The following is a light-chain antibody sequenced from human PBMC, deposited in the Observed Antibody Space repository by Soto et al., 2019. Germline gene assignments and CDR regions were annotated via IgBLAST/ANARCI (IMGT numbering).Light chain of an antibody. Sequence: DIVVSLSPVTLSMCPGERATLSCRASQSVSSSYLAWYQQKPGQAPRLLIYGASSRATGIPDRFSGSGSGTDFTLTISRLEPEDFAVYYCQQYDRSPPTFGQGTKVDIK. V-gene: IGKV3-20*01. CDR1: QSVSSSY. CDR3: QQYDRSPPT. CDR2: GAS. J-gene: IGKJ1*01.